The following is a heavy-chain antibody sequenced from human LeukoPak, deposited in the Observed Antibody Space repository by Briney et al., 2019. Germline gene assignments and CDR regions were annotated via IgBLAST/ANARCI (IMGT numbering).Heavy chain of an antibody. J-gene: IGHJ4*02. CDR1: GFTFSNYN. Sequence: PGGSLRRSCAASGFTFSNYNMNWVRQAPGKGLEWVSFISDSSSHTFYSDSVKGRFTVSRDNVKNSLYLQMNSLRAEDTAIYYFARDGEGGAAAGYWSQGTLVTVSS. D-gene: IGHD6-13*01. V-gene: IGHV3-48*01. CDR3: ARDGEGGAAAGY. CDR2: ISDSSSHT.